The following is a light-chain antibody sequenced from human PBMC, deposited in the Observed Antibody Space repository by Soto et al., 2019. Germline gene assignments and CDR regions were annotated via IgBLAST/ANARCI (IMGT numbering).Light chain of an antibody. Sequence: DIQTTQSPSTLSASVGDRVTITCRASQSLSRWLAWYQQKPGKAPKLLIYDASSLESGVPSRFSGSASGTEFTLSITPLQPDDFATYYCQQYDSYPWTFGQGTKVDIK. V-gene: IGKV1-5*01. CDR3: QQYDSYPWT. CDR2: DAS. J-gene: IGKJ1*01. CDR1: QSLSRW.